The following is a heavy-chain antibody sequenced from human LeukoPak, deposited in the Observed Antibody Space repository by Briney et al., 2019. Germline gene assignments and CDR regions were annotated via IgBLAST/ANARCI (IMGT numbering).Heavy chain of an antibody. CDR1: GGSISSYY. Sequence: PSETLSLTCAVYGGSISSYYWSWIRQPPGKGLEWIGYIYYSGSTNYNPSLKNRVTISVDTSKNQFSLKLSSVTAADTAVYYCARDTRGYSYGPFDYWGQGTLVTVSS. CDR3: ARDTRGYSYGPFDY. J-gene: IGHJ4*02. CDR2: IYYSGST. V-gene: IGHV4-59*12. D-gene: IGHD5-18*01.